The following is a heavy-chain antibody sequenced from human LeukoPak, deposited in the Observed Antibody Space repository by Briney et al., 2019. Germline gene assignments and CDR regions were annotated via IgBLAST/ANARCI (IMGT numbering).Heavy chain of an antibody. J-gene: IGHJ3*02. CDR3: AKENYYGSGSYPWAFDI. CDR1: GFTFSSYG. Sequence: PGGSLRLSCAASGFTFSSYGMSWVRQAPGKGLEWVSAISGSGGSTYYADSVKGRFTISRDNSKNTLYLQMNSLRAEDTAVYYCAKENYYGSGSYPWAFDIWGQGTMVTVSS. CDR2: ISGSGGST. V-gene: IGHV3-23*01. D-gene: IGHD3-10*01.